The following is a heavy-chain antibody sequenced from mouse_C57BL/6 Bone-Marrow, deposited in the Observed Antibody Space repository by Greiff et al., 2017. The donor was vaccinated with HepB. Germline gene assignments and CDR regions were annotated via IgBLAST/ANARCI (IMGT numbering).Heavy chain of an antibody. V-gene: IGHV3-6*01. J-gene: IGHJ3*01. CDR1: GYSITSGYY. CDR3: ARDKGSSFLCAY. Sequence: EVQLQQSGPGLVKPSQSLSLTCSVTGYSITSGYYWNWIRQFPGNKLEWMGYISYDGSNNYNPSLKNRISITRDTSKNQFFLKLNSVTTEDTATYYCARDKGSSFLCAYWGQGTLVTVSA. CDR2: ISYDGSN. D-gene: IGHD1-1*01.